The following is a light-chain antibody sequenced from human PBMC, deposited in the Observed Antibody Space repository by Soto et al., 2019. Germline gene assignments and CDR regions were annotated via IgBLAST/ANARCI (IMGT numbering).Light chain of an antibody. CDR1: QSVSSN. Sequence: EIVMTQSPATLSVSPGERATLSCRASQSVSSNLAWYQQKPGQAPRPLLYGASIRATGIPARFSGSGSGTEFTRTISSLKSEDFAVYYCQQYNNWPPLTFGGGTKVEIK. CDR2: GAS. V-gene: IGKV3D-15*01. J-gene: IGKJ4*01. CDR3: QQYNNWPPLT.